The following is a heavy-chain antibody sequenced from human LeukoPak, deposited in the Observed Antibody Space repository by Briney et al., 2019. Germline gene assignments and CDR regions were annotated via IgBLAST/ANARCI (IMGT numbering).Heavy chain of an antibody. CDR2: ISSSSSYI. CDR1: GFTFSSYS. D-gene: IGHD3-22*01. J-gene: IGHJ3*02. CDR3: ARAWVLPKFDI. V-gene: IGHV3-21*01. Sequence: GGSLRLSCEASGFTFSSYSMNWVRQAPGKGLEWVSSISSSSSYIYYADSVKGRFTISRDNAKNSLYLQMNSLRAEDTAVYYCARAWVLPKFDIWGQGTMVTVSS.